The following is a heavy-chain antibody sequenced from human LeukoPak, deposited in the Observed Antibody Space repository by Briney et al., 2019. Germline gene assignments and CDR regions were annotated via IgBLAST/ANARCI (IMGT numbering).Heavy chain of an antibody. Sequence: GVSLKISCKGSGYSFANYWIGWVRQMPGKGLEWMGIIYPNASDTRYSPSFRGQVTISADKSIATAYLRWNSLKASDTAMYYCALSSGAYDSAGYFDYWGQGTLVTVSS. D-gene: IGHD3-22*01. J-gene: IGHJ4*02. V-gene: IGHV5-51*01. CDR3: ALSSGAYDSAGYFDY. CDR1: GYSFANYW. CDR2: IYPNASDT.